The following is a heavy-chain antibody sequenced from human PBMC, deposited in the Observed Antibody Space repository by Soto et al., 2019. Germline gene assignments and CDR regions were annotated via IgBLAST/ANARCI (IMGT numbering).Heavy chain of an antibody. Sequence: GGSLRLSCAASGFTFRSYAMSWVRQAPGKGLEWVSAIRGSGGSTYYADSVKGRFTISRDNSKNTLYLQMNSLRAEDTALYYCAKDLDSSSWYFTFNIWGQGTRVTVPS. CDR3: AKDLDSSSWYFTFNI. J-gene: IGHJ3*02. V-gene: IGHV3-23*01. CDR2: IRGSGGST. D-gene: IGHD6-13*01. CDR1: GFTFRSYA.